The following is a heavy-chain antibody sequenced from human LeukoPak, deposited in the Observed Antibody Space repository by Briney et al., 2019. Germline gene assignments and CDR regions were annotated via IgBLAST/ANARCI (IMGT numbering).Heavy chain of an antibody. D-gene: IGHD3-3*01. J-gene: IGHJ3*01. V-gene: IGHV3-23*01. CDR3: AKDYRGSGYFFDV. CDR1: GFTFSSYW. Sequence: GGSLRLSCAASGFTFSSYWMSWVRQAPGKGLEWVSVISGNGDTTYYADSVKGRFTISRDNSKNTLYLQMNSLRAEDTAIYSCAKDYRGSGYFFDVWGQGTMVAVSS. CDR2: ISGNGDTT.